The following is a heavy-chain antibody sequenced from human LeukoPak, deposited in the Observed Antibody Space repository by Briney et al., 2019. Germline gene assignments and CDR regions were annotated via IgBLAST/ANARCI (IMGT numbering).Heavy chain of an antibody. CDR1: GYTFNSYY. CDR2: INPSGGST. Sequence: ASVKVSCKASGYTFNSYYMHWVRQAPGQGLEWMGIINPSGGSTSYAQKFQGRVTMTRDTSTSTVYMELSSLRSEDTAVYYCARGPLYDILTGYYEDYYMDVWGKGTTVTISS. V-gene: IGHV1-46*02. J-gene: IGHJ6*03. CDR3: ARGPLYDILTGYYEDYYMDV. D-gene: IGHD3-9*01.